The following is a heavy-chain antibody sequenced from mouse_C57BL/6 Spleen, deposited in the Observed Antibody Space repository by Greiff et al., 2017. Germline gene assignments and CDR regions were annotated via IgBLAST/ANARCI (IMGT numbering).Heavy chain of an antibody. CDR2: IYPGDGDT. CDR1: GYAFSSSW. Sequence: QVQLQQSGPELVKPGASVKISCKASGYAFSSSWMNWVKQRPGKGLEWIGRIYPGDGDTNYNGKFKGKATLTADKSSSTAYMQLSSLTSEDSAVYFCARWDYDEGYYFDYWGQGTTLTVSS. J-gene: IGHJ2*01. V-gene: IGHV1-82*01. D-gene: IGHD2-4*01. CDR3: ARWDYDEGYYFDY.